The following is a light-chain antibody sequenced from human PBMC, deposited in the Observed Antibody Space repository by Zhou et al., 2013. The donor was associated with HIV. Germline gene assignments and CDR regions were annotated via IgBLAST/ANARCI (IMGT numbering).Light chain of an antibody. Sequence: DVVLTQSPLSLSVTLGQPASISCRSSQSLLHSNGYNYLDWYLQKPGQSPQLLIYLGSNRASGVPDRFSGSGSGTDFTLKISRVEAEDVGVYYCMQALQTPRTFGQGTKLEIK. CDR1: QSLLHSNGYNY. J-gene: IGKJ2*01. V-gene: IGKV2-28*01. CDR2: LGS. CDR3: MQALQTPRT.